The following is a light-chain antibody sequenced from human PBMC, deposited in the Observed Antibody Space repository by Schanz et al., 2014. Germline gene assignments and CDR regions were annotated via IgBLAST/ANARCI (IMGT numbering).Light chain of an antibody. CDR3: QQSYSTPMYT. Sequence: AIRITQSPSSLSASTGDRVTITCRASQGISSYLAWYQQKQGKAPKLLIYAASTLQSGVPSRFSGSGFGTEFTLTISSLQPEDFATYYCQQSYSTPMYTFGQGTKLEI. CDR2: AAS. J-gene: IGKJ2*01. CDR1: QGISSY. V-gene: IGKV1-8*01.